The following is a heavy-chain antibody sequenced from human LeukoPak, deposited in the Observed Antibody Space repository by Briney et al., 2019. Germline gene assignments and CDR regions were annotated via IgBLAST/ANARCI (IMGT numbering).Heavy chain of an antibody. D-gene: IGHD2-2*02. V-gene: IGHV3-7*01. CDR2: IKQDGNEK. CDR1: GFTFSSYW. J-gene: IGHJ4*02. Sequence: GGSLRLSCAASGFTFSSYWMSWVRQAPGKGLEWVANIKQDGNEKYCVDSVKGRFTISRDNAKNSLYLQMNSLRAEDTAVYYCATDGGYCSSTSCYRGDYFDYWGQGTLVTVSS. CDR3: ATDGGYCSSTSCYRGDYFDY.